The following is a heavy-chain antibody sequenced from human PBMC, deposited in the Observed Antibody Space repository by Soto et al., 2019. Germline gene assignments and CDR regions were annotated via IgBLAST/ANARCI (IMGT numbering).Heavy chain of an antibody. Sequence: QVQLVQSGAEVKKPGASVKVSCKASGYTFTSYGISWVRQAPGQGLEWMGWISAYNGNTNYAQKLQGRVTMTTDTATSTAYMELRSLRSDDTAVYYCARDSRDILTGYYMLRAFDIWGQGTMVTVSS. J-gene: IGHJ3*02. V-gene: IGHV1-18*01. CDR2: ISAYNGNT. CDR1: GYTFTSYG. CDR3: ARDSRDILTGYYMLRAFDI. D-gene: IGHD3-9*01.